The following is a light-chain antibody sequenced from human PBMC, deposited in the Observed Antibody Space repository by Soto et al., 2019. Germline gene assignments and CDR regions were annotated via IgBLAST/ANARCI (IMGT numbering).Light chain of an antibody. Sequence: QSVLTQSPSASASLGASVKLTCTLSSGHSSYAIAWHQQQPEKVPRYLMKLNSDGSHSKGDGIPDRLSGSSSGAERYLTISSLQSEDEADYYCQTWGSGIRVVFGGGTKLTVL. CDR2: LNSDGSH. CDR1: SGHSSYA. J-gene: IGLJ2*01. CDR3: QTWGSGIRVV. V-gene: IGLV4-69*01.